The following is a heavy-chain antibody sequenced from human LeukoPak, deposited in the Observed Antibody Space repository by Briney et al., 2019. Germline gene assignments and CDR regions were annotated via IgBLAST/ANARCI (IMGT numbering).Heavy chain of an antibody. D-gene: IGHD3-22*01. CDR2: IRYDGSNK. CDR3: AKDRGVYYYDSSGCFDY. CDR1: GFTFSSYG. J-gene: IGHJ4*02. Sequence: GGSLRLSCAASGFTFSSYGMHWVRQAPGKGLEWVAFIRYDGSNKYYADSVKGRFTISRDNSKNTLYLQMNSLRAEDTAVYYCAKDRGVYYYDSSGCFDYWGQGTLVTVSS. V-gene: IGHV3-30*02.